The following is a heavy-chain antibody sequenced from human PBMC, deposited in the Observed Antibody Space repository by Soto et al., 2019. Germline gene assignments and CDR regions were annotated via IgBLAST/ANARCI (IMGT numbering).Heavy chain of an antibody. Sequence: QVQLVQSGAEVKKPGASVKVSCKASGYTFTSYDINWVRQATGQGLEWMGWMNPNSGNTGYAQKFQGRVTMTRTTSISTAYMELSSLRSEDTAVYYCARGVNYYDILTGYYLVDYWGQGTLVTVSS. CDR3: ARGVNYYDILTGYYLVDY. CDR2: MNPNSGNT. V-gene: IGHV1-8*01. D-gene: IGHD3-9*01. CDR1: GYTFTSYD. J-gene: IGHJ4*02.